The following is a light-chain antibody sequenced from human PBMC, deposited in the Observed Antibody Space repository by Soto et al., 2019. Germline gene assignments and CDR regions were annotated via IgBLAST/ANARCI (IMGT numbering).Light chain of an antibody. CDR1: SSDVGRYNY. CDR3: CSYADSDILV. Sequence: QSVLTQPRSVSGSPGQSVTISCTGTSSDVGRYNYVSWYQHHPGKAPKLMIYGVNERPSGVPDRFSGSKSGNTASLTISGLQAEDEADYHCCSYADSDILVFGGGTKVTVL. J-gene: IGLJ3*02. V-gene: IGLV2-11*01. CDR2: GVN.